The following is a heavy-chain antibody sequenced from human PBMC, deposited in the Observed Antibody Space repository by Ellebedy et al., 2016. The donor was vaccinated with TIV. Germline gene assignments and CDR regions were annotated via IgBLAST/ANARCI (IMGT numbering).Heavy chain of an antibody. Sequence: GGSLRLXXVASGFIFSSYSMNWVRQAPGKGLEWVSYISSTTYYTDSVKGRFTISRDNAKNSLYLQMNSLRDEDTAVYYCAREADYAGYYGMDVWGQGTTVTVSS. V-gene: IGHV3-48*02. CDR3: AREADYAGYYGMDV. D-gene: IGHD4-17*01. CDR1: GFIFSSYS. CDR2: ISSTT. J-gene: IGHJ6*02.